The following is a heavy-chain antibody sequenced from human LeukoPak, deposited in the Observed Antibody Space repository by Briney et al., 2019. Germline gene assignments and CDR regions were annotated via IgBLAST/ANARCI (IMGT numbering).Heavy chain of an antibody. J-gene: IGHJ3*02. CDR1: GFTFTSYW. CDR3: ARDRGYCSSTSCSHDAFDI. D-gene: IGHD2-2*01. V-gene: IGHV3-21*01. Sequence: PGGSLRLSCAASGFTFTSYWMNWVRQAPGKGLEWVSSISSSSSYIYYADSVKGRFTISRDNAKNSLYLQMNSLRAEDTAVYYCARDRGYCSSTSCSHDAFDIWGQGTMVTVSS. CDR2: ISSSSSYI.